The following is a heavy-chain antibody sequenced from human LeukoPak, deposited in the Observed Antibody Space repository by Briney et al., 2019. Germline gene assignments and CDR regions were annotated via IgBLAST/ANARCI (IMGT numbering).Heavy chain of an antibody. J-gene: IGHJ4*02. CDR1: GYTFTSFY. CDR3: ARAEQLAEFDY. V-gene: IGHV1-46*01. D-gene: IGHD6-6*01. CDR2: INPSGGST. Sequence: ASVKVSCKASGYTFTSFYMHWVRQAPGQGLEWMGIINPSGGSTSYAQKFQGRVTMTRDTSTSTVYMERSSLRSEDTAVYYCARAEQLAEFDYWGQGTLVTVSS.